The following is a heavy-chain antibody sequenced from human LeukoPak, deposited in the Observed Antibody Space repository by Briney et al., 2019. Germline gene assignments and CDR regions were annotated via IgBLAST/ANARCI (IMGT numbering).Heavy chain of an antibody. D-gene: IGHD4-17*01. CDR1: GFTFSSYA. Sequence: GGSLRLSCAASGFTFSSYAMYWVRQAPGKGLEWVAQISYDGSNKYYADSVKGRFTISRDNSKNTLSLHMSSLRAEDTSLYYCAKDRAAGAVTTYDSWGQGTLVTVSS. J-gene: IGHJ4*02. CDR2: ISYDGSNK. V-gene: IGHV3-30-3*01. CDR3: AKDRAAGAVTTYDS.